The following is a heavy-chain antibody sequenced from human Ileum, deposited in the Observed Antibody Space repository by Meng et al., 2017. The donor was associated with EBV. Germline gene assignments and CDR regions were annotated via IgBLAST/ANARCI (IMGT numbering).Heavy chain of an antibody. CDR2: IHHTEST. D-gene: IGHD3-22*01. Sequence: QVERPELGPGLFKPSGTVSPTFAGSGGSSSSSNWWSWVRQGPGKGLEWIGEIHHTESTNYNPSLKSRVTISVDKSKNQFSLKLSSVTAADTAVYYCARESYSDSSGYYSLDYWGQGSLVTVSS. CDR1: GGSSSSSNW. CDR3: ARESYSDSSGYYSLDY. V-gene: IGHV4-4*02. J-gene: IGHJ4*02.